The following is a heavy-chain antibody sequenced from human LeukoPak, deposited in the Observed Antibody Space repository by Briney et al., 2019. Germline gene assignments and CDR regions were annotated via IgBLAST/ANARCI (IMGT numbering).Heavy chain of an antibody. D-gene: IGHD5-18*01. V-gene: IGHV3-9*01. Sequence: AGGSLRLSCAASGFTFDDYGMHWVRQGPGKGLEWVAGVTWNSGSIGYADSVKGRFTISRDNSKNTLYLQMNSLRAEDTAVYYCAGDPGYSYGYGYFDYWGQGTLVTVSS. J-gene: IGHJ4*02. CDR2: VTWNSGSI. CDR1: GFTFDDYG. CDR3: AGDPGYSYGYGYFDY.